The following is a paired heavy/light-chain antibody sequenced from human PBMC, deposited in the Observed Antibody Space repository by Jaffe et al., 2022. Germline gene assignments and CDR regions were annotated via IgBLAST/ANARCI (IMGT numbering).Light chain of an antibody. CDR2: EVS. CDR3: SSYAGSNNLDVV. V-gene: IGLV2-8*01. CDR1: SSDVGGYNY. Sequence: QSALTQPPSASGSPGQSVTISCTGTSSDVGGYNYVSWYQQHPGKAPKLMIYEVSKRPSGVPDRFSGSKSGNTASLTVSGLQAEDEADYYCSSYAGSNNLDVVFGGGTKLTVL. J-gene: IGLJ2*01.
Heavy chain of an antibody. CDR2: IIPILGIA. CDR1: GGTFSSYT. V-gene: IGHV1-69*02. CDR3: ARVSSDLGSHRSYSSSWEFDY. J-gene: IGHJ4*02. D-gene: IGHD6-13*01. Sequence: QVQLVQSGAEVKKPGSSVKVSCKASGGTFSSYTISWVRQAPGQGLEWMGRIIPILGIANYAQKFQGRVTITADKSTSTAYMELSSLRSEDTAVYYCARVSSDLGSHRSYSSSWEFDYWGQGTLVTVSS.